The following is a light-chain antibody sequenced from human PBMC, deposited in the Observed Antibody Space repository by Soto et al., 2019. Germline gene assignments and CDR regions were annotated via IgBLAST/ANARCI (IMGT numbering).Light chain of an antibody. CDR1: SSDVGSYNL. J-gene: IGLJ2*01. V-gene: IGLV2-23*01. Sequence: QSALTQPASVSGSPGQSITISCTGTSSDVGSYNLVSWYQQHPGKAPKLMIYEGSQRPSGVSDRFSASKSGNTASLTISGLQAEDEADYYCSSYPGSSTHVIFGGGSKLTVL. CDR3: SSYPGSSTHVI. CDR2: EGS.